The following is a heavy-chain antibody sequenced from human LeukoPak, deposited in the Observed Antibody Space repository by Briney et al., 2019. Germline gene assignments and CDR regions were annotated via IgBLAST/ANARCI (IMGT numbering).Heavy chain of an antibody. V-gene: IGHV4-59*01. CDR1: GGSLTSYY. D-gene: IGHD4-17*01. Sequence: SETLSLTCTVSGGSLTSYYWSWVRQSPGKGLEWIGSIYSSGESSHNPSLKSRVTISVDTAQNQFSLSLTSVTAAHVGVYFCGRGGGGSMWSGHYRLFDFWGQGTLITVSS. J-gene: IGHJ4*02. CDR2: IYSSGES. CDR3: GRGGGGSMWSGHYRLFDF.